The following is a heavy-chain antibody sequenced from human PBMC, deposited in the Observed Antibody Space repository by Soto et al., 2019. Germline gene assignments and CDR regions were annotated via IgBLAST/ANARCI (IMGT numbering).Heavy chain of an antibody. J-gene: IGHJ4*02. Sequence: EVQLVESGGGLVQPGGSLRLSCAASGFTFSSYWMSWVRQAPGKGLEWVANIKQDGREKYYVDSVKGRFTISRDNSKNSLYLQMNSLRAEDSAVYYCARVIGLGADYWGQGTLVTVSS. V-gene: IGHV3-7*01. D-gene: IGHD3-16*01. CDR1: GFTFSSYW. CDR3: ARVIGLGADY. CDR2: IKQDGREK.